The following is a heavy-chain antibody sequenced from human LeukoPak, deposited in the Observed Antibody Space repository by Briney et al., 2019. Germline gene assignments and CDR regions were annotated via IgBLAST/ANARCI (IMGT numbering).Heavy chain of an antibody. CDR1: GGSFSGYY. V-gene: IGHV4-34*01. J-gene: IGHJ4*02. Sequence: SETLSLTCAVYGGSFSGYYWSWIRQPPGKGLEWIGEINHSGSTNYNPSLKSRVTISLDTSKNQFSLKLSSVTAADTAVYYCAREASGSYFDYWGQGTLVTVSS. CDR2: INHSGST. CDR3: AREASGSYFDY. D-gene: IGHD1-26*01.